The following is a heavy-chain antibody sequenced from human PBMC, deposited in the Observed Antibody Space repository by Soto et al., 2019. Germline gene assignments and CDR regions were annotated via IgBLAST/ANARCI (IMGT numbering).Heavy chain of an antibody. J-gene: IGHJ3*02. CDR2: INPSGGST. Sequence: QVQLVQSGAEVKKPGASVKVSCKASGYTFTSYYMHWVRQAPGQGLEWMGIINPSGGSTSYAQKFQGTVTMTRDTSTSTVYMELSRLRSEDTAVYYCARGKEYYYDSSGYGSYAFDIWGQGTMVTVSS. D-gene: IGHD3-22*01. CDR3: ARGKEYYYDSSGYGSYAFDI. CDR1: GYTFTSYY. V-gene: IGHV1-46*01.